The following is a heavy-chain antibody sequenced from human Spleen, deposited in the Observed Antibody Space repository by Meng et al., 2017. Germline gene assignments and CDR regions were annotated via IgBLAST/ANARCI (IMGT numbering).Heavy chain of an antibody. Sequence: GGSLRLSCAGSGFTFSDYEMNWVRQAPGKGLEWVSYISTSGTTIYHADSVKGRFTISRDNAKSTLYLQMNSLRAEDTAVYYCAREYSSRRDAFDIWGQGTMVTVSS. CDR3: AREYSSRRDAFDI. D-gene: IGHD6-13*01. V-gene: IGHV3-48*03. CDR2: ISTSGTTI. J-gene: IGHJ3*02. CDR1: GFTFSDYE.